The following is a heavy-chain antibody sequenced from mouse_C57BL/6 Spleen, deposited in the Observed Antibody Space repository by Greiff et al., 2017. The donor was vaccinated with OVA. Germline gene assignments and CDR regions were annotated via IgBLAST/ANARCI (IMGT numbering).Heavy chain of an antibody. CDR2: FYPGSGSI. V-gene: IGHV1-62-2*01. CDR3: ARHEDYYGSSSGYYFDY. J-gene: IGHJ2*01. CDR1: GYTFTEYT. Sequence: VQLQQSGAELVKPGASVKLSCKASGYTFTEYTIHWVKQRSGQGLEWIGWFYPGSGSIKYNEKFKDTATLTADKSSSTVYMELSRLTSEDSAVYFCARHEDYYGSSSGYYFDYWGQGTTLTVSS. D-gene: IGHD1-1*01.